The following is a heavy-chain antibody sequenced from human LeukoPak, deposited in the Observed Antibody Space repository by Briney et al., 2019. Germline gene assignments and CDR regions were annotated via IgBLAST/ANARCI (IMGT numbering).Heavy chain of an antibody. CDR3: AKITPFTGGYYTNWFDP. CDR1: GFTLNKYA. Sequence: GGSLRLSCAASGFTLNKYAMHWVRQAPGQGLESVAVISSDGREEFYPDSVKGRFTISRDTSKNTLYLQMNTLRVEDTAVYYCAKITPFTGGYYTNWFDPWGQGTLVTVSS. D-gene: IGHD3-3*01. CDR2: ISSDGREE. J-gene: IGHJ5*02. V-gene: IGHV3-30*04.